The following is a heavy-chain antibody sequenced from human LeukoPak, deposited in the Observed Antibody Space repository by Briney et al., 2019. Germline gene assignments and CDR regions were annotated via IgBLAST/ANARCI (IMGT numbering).Heavy chain of an antibody. J-gene: IGHJ4*02. CDR1: GFTLSSYG. Sequence: GGSLRLSCAASGFTLSSYGMHWVRQAPGKGLEWVAVISYDGSNKYYADSVKGRFTISRDNSKNTLYLQMNSLRAEDTAVYYCAKDTDFGDGYLEDDYWGQGTLVTVSS. CDR3: AKDTDFGDGYLEDDY. V-gene: IGHV3-30*18. D-gene: IGHD5-24*01. CDR2: ISYDGSNK.